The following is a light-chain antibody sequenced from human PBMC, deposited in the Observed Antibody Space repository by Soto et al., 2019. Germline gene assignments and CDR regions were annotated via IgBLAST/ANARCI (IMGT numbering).Light chain of an antibody. CDR3: QQYNNWPPYT. V-gene: IGKV3-15*01. CDR2: GAS. J-gene: IGKJ2*01. Sequence: EIVMTQSPATLSVPPGERATLSCRASQSVSSNLAWYQQKPGQAPRLLIYGASTRATGIPARLSGSGSGTEFTLTISSRQSEDFALYYCQQYNNWPPYTFGQGTKLEIK. CDR1: QSVSSN.